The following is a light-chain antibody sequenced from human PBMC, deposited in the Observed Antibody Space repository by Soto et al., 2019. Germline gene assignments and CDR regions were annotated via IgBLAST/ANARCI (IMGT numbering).Light chain of an antibody. Sequence: SYELTQPPSVSVAPGQTARITCGGNNIGSKSVHWYQQKPGRAPVLVVYDDSDRPSGIPERFSGSNSGNTATLTISRVEAGDEADYYCQVWDSSSDHRDVVFGGGTKLTVL. CDR2: DDS. V-gene: IGLV3-21*02. CDR3: QVWDSSSDHRDVV. CDR1: NIGSKS. J-gene: IGLJ2*01.